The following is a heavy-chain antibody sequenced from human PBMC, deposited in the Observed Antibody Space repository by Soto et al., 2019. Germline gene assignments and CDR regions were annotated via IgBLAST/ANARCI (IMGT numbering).Heavy chain of an antibody. J-gene: IGHJ6*02. V-gene: IGHV1-58*01. Sequence: SVKVSCKASGFTFTSSAVQWVRQARGQRLEWIGWIVVGSGNTNYAQKFQERVTITRDMSTSTAYMELSSLRSEDKAVYYCAADKNYYDSSGYQDYYYGMDVWGQGTTVTVYS. CDR2: IVVGSGNT. CDR3: AADKNYYDSSGYQDYYYGMDV. D-gene: IGHD3-22*01. CDR1: GFTFTSSA.